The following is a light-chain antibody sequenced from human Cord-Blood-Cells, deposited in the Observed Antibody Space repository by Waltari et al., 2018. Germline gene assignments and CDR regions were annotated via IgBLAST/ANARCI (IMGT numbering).Light chain of an antibody. Sequence: SYELTQPPSVSVSPGQTASITCSGDKLGDKYACWYQQKPGQSPLLVIYQDSKRPSGLPDRLSGSNSGNTTTLTISGTQAMDEADYYCQAWDSSTYVFGTGTKVTVL. CDR1: KLGDKY. V-gene: IGLV3-1*01. CDR3: QAWDSSTYV. CDR2: QDS. J-gene: IGLJ1*01.